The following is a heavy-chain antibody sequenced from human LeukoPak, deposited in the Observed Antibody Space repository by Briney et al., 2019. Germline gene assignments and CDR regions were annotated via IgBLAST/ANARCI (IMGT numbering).Heavy chain of an antibody. CDR3: ARGLQGYYDSLTGYYRGRYYFDY. D-gene: IGHD3-9*01. V-gene: IGHV1-8*01. CDR1: GYTFTSYD. J-gene: IGHJ4*02. CDR2: MNPNSGNT. Sequence: GASVKVSCKASGYTFTSYDINWVRQATGQGLEWMGWMNPNSGNTGYAQKFQGRVTMTRNTSISTAYMELSSLRSEDTAVYYCARGLQGYYDSLTGYYRGRYYFDYWGQGTLVTVSS.